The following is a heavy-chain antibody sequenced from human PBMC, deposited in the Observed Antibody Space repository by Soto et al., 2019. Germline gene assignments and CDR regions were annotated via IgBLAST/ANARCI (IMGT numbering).Heavy chain of an antibody. CDR3: ARQGRVDGMDV. Sequence: PSETLSLTCTVPGGSISSSSYYWGWIRQPPGKGLEWIGSIYYSGSTYYNPSLKSRVTISVDTSKNQFSLKLSSVTAADTAVYYCARQGRVDGMDVWGQGTTVTVSS. J-gene: IGHJ6*02. CDR1: GGSISSSSYY. CDR2: IYYSGST. V-gene: IGHV4-39*01.